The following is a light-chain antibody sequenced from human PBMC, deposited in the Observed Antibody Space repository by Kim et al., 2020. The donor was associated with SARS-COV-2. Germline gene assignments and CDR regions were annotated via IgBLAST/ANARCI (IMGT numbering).Light chain of an antibody. CDR3: QQYNDWPT. J-gene: IGKJ1*01. CDR1: QSFSSN. CDR2: GAF. Sequence: VSPGERATLSCRTMQSFSSNLAWYQQNPGQAPRLLIYGAFTRATGIPARFSGGGSGSEFTLTIRSLQSEDFAVYYCQQYNDWPTFGQGTKVDIK. V-gene: IGKV3-15*01.